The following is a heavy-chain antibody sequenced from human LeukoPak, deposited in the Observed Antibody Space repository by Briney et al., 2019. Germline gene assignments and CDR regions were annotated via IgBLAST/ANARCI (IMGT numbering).Heavy chain of an antibody. Sequence: QSGGSLRLSCAASGFTFSNYEMNWVRQAPGKGLEWVSYISSSGSTIYYADSVKGRFTISRDNAKNSLYLQMNSLRAEDTAVYYCARDLGYYYDSSGGYWGQGTLVTVSP. J-gene: IGHJ4*02. CDR2: ISSSGSTI. CDR3: ARDLGYYYDSSGGY. V-gene: IGHV3-48*03. CDR1: GFTFSNYE. D-gene: IGHD3-22*01.